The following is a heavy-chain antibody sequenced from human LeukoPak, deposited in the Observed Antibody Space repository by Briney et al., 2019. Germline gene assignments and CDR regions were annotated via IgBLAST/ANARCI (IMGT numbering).Heavy chain of an antibody. V-gene: IGHV3-33*01. D-gene: IGHD4-17*01. CDR1: GFTFSSYG. Sequence: PGGSLRLSCAASGFTFSSYGMHWVRQAPGKGLEWVGVIWYDGSNKYYADSVKGRFTIPRDNYKNTLYLQMNGLRAEDTAVHYCARAGYGDPHFDFWGQGTLVTVSS. CDR3: ARAGYGDPHFDF. J-gene: IGHJ4*02. CDR2: IWYDGSNK.